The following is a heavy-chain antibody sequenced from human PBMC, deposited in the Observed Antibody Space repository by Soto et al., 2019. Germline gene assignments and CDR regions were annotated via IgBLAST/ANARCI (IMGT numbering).Heavy chain of an antibody. CDR1: GGSISSYY. Sequence: SETLSLTCTVSGGSISSYYWSWIRQPPGKGLEWIGYIYYSGSTNYNPSLKSRVTISVDTSKNQFSLKLSSVTAADTDVYYCARGALLPVGRVRGVIKIDYWGQGTLVTVSS. CDR2: IYYSGST. CDR3: ARGALLPVGRVRGVIKIDY. J-gene: IGHJ4*02. D-gene: IGHD3-10*01. V-gene: IGHV4-59*01.